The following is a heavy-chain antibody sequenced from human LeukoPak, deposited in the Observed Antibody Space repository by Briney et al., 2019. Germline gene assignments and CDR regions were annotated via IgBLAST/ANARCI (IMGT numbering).Heavy chain of an antibody. D-gene: IGHD3-3*01. CDR2: INPNSGGT. CDR3: ASERPTSYYDFWSGYYCMDV. CDR1: GYTFTGYY. J-gene: IGHJ6*02. V-gene: IGHV1-2*02. Sequence: ASVKVSCKASGYTFTGYYMHWVRQAPGQGLEWMGWINPNSGGTNYAQKFQGRVTMTRDTSISTAYMELSRLRSDDTAVYYCASERPTSYYDFWSGYYCMDVWGQGTTVTVSS.